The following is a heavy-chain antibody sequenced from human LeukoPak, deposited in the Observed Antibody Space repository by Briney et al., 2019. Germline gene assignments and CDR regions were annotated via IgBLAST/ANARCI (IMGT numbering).Heavy chain of an antibody. J-gene: IGHJ6*02. V-gene: IGHV4-59*01. CDR3: ARDPFSGSFYYYGMDV. Sequence: PSETLSLTCTVSGGSISTYYWSWIRQPPGKGLEWIGYIYYSGNTNYSPSLKSRVTISVDTSKNQFSLKLSSVTAADTAVYYCARDPFSGSFYYYGMDVWGQGTTVTVSS. CDR2: IYYSGNT. CDR1: GGSISTYY. D-gene: IGHD1-26*01.